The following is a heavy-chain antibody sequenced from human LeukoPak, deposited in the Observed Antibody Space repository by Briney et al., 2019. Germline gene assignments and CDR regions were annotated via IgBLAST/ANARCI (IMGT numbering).Heavy chain of an antibody. J-gene: IGHJ4*02. CDR1: GFIFSGYG. CDR2: ISYDGSNK. CDR3: GKDSYGVNLLRLIDS. V-gene: IGHV3-30*18. Sequence: GRSLRLSCAASGFIFSGYGMHWVRQAPGKGLEWVAVISYDGSNKYYADSVKGRFTISRDNSKNTLYLEMNSLRAEDTAVYYCGKDSYGVNLLRLIDSWGQGTLVTVSS. D-gene: IGHD4-17*01.